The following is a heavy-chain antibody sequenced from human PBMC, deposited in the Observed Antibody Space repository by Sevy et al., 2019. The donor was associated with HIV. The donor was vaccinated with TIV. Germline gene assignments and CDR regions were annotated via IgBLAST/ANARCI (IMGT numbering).Heavy chain of an antibody. J-gene: IGHJ4*02. V-gene: IGHV3-9*01. CDR2: ITWDGGLT. D-gene: IGHD3-9*01. CDR3: ARDLRRGDILTGYLNY. CDR1: GFKFDDYA. Sequence: GGSLRLSCTASGFKFDDYAMHWVRQPPGKGLGWVSGITWDGGLTGYADSVKGRFIISRDNTKSSLYLQMNSLRAEDTALYYCARDLRRGDILTGYLNYWGQGILVTVSS.